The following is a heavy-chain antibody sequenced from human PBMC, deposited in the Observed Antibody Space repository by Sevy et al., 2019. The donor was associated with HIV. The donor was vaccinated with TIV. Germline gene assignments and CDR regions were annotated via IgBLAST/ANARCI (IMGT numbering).Heavy chain of an antibody. D-gene: IGHD3-22*01. Sequence: GGSLRLSCAVSGFTFTSYAMKWVRQAPGKGLEWVSGVSGSGGSKYYADSVKGRFSISRDNSRNTLYLQINSLRAEDTALYYCVKDMFYDNTYLDYWGQGTLVTVSS. J-gene: IGHJ4*02. CDR2: VSGSGGSK. V-gene: IGHV3-23*01. CDR3: VKDMFYDNTYLDY. CDR1: GFTFTSYA.